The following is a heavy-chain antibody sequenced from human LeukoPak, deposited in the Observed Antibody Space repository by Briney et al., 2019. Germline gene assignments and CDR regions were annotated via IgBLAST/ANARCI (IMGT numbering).Heavy chain of an antibody. J-gene: IGHJ4*02. CDR2: ISGSGGNT. CDR3: ARDAYYYDSSGYYKSNDY. Sequence: GGSLRLSCAASGFTFSSYAMSWVRQAPGKGLEWVSAISGSGGNTYYADSVKGRFTISRDDSKNTLYLQMNSLRAEDTAVYYCARDAYYYDSSGYYKSNDYWGQGTLVTVSS. CDR1: GFTFSSYA. D-gene: IGHD3-22*01. V-gene: IGHV3-23*01.